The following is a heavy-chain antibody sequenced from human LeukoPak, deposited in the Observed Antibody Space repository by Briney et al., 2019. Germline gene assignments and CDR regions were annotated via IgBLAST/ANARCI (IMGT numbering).Heavy chain of an antibody. Sequence: PGGSLRLSCAASGFTFSNYNMNWVRQAPGKGLEWVSYITLSSTTIYYADSVEGRFTISRDNSKNTLYLQMNSLRAEDTAVYYCAKEIYDSSGYYSFAFDIWGQGTMVTVSS. CDR1: GFTFSNYN. J-gene: IGHJ3*02. V-gene: IGHV3-48*01. D-gene: IGHD3-22*01. CDR2: ITLSSTTI. CDR3: AKEIYDSSGYYSFAFDI.